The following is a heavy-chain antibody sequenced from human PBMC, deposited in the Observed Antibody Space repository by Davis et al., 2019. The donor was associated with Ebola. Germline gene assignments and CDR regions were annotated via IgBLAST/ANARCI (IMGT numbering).Heavy chain of an antibody. CDR1: GGSISSHY. CDR2: ISGSGGST. CDR3: ARGLYGIDY. V-gene: IGHV3-23*01. Sequence: PSETLSLTCTVSGGSISSHYWSWIRQPPGKGLEWVSAISGSGGSTYYADSVKGRFTISRDNAKNTLYLQMNSLRAEDTAIYYCARGLYGIDYWGQGTLVTVSS. J-gene: IGHJ4*02. D-gene: IGHD4-17*01.